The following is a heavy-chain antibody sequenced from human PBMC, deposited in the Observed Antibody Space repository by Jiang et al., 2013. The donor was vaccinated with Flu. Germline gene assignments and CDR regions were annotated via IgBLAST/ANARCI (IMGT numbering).Heavy chain of an antibody. D-gene: IGHD3-22*01. V-gene: IGHV3-30*02. J-gene: IGHJ4*02. CDR3: AKDGGYNYDDSGHHHLDY. CDR1: GFIFSSYG. CDR2: IRYDGSNK. Sequence: VQLLESGGGVVQPGGSLRLSCAASGFIFSSYGMHWVRQAPGKGLEWVAFIRYDGSNKLFADSVKGRFTISRDNSKNTVYLQMNSLRAEDTAVYYCAKDGGYNYDDSGHHHLDYWGQGTLVTVSS.